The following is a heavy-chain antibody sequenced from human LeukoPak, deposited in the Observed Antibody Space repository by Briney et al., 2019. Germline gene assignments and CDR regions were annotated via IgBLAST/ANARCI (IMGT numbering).Heavy chain of an antibody. Sequence: PGGSLRLSCAASGFTFSSYSMNWVRQAPGKGLEWVSSISSSSSYIYYADSVKGRFTISRDNAKNSLYLQMNSLRAEDTAVYYCARDPVVTATVYYGMDVWGQGTTVTVSS. D-gene: IGHD2-21*02. CDR3: ARDPVVTATVYYGMDV. J-gene: IGHJ6*02. V-gene: IGHV3-21*01. CDR2: ISSSSSYI. CDR1: GFTFSSYS.